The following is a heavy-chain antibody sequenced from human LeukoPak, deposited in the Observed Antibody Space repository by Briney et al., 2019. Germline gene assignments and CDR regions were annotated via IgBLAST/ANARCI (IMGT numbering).Heavy chain of an antibody. J-gene: IGHJ4*02. D-gene: IGHD6-13*01. V-gene: IGHV3-21*01. CDR2: ISSSSSYI. CDR1: GFTFSSYS. Sequence: GGSLRLSCAASGFTFSSYSMNWVRQAPGKGLEWVSSISSSSSYIYYADSVKGRFTISRDNAKNSLYLQMNSLRAEDTAVYYCATNSSSWYGNDYWGQGTLVTVSS. CDR3: ATNSSSWYGNDY.